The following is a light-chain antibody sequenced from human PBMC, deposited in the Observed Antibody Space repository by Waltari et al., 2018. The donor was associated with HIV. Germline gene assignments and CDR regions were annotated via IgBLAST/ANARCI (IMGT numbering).Light chain of an antibody. J-gene: IGLJ1*01. Sequence: QSVLTQPPSASGTPGQRVVISCSGSDSNIGSNTINWFQQLPGSAPKVLVYSDDHRPSGVPDRFSGSKSGTSASLAISGVQSEDEADYYCAAWDDSLNAYVFGSGTKVTVL. V-gene: IGLV1-44*01. CDR2: SDD. CDR3: AAWDDSLNAYV. CDR1: DSNIGSNT.